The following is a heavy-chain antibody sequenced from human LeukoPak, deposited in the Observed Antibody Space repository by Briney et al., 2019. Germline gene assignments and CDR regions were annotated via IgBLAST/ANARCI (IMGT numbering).Heavy chain of an antibody. V-gene: IGHV4-34*01. D-gene: IGHD2-21*01. CDR2: INHRGST. CDR1: GGSFSAYY. J-gene: IGHJ3*02. CDR3: ARVSRLWWARNI. Sequence: SETLSLTCAVYGGSFSAYYWNWIRQPPGKGLEWIGEINHRGSTNYNPSLKSRVNISVDTSKNQFSLKLSSVTAADTAVYYCARVSRLWWARNIWGQGTMVTVSS.